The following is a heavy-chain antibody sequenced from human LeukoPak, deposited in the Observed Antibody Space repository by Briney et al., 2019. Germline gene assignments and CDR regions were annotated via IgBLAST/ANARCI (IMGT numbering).Heavy chain of an antibody. Sequence: ASVKVSCKASGYTFTSYDINWVRQAPGQGLEWMGWMNPNSGNTGYAQKFQGRVTITRNTSISTAYMELSSLRSEDTAVYYCARGGLGSSWYYFDYWGQGTLVTVSS. D-gene: IGHD6-13*01. J-gene: IGHJ4*02. CDR2: MNPNSGNT. V-gene: IGHV1-8*03. CDR3: ARGGLGSSWYYFDY. CDR1: GYTFTSYD.